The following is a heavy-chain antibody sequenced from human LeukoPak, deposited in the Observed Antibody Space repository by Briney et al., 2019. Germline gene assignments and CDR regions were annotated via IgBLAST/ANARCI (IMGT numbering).Heavy chain of an antibody. D-gene: IGHD3-22*01. V-gene: IGHV3-66*01. CDR3: ARDYYYDSSGYYRY. J-gene: IGHJ4*02. Sequence: GGSLRLSWAAAGFTVSSNYMSWVRQAPGKGLDWVSAIYSGGSTYYADSVKGRFTISRDNSKNTLNLQMNRLRAEDTAVYYCARDYYYDSSGYYRYWGQGTLVTVSS. CDR1: GFTVSSNY. CDR2: IYSGGST.